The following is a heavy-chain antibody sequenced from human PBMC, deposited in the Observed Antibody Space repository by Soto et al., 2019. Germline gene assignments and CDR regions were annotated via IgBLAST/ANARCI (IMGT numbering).Heavy chain of an antibody. CDR1: GVSISSSSYY. D-gene: IGHD2-15*01. CDR3: ASSGYCSGGRCYPYYFDY. CDR2: IYYSGST. V-gene: IGHV4-39*01. J-gene: IGHJ4*02. Sequence: PSETLSLTSTVSGVSISSSSYYWGWIRQPPGKGLEWIGSIYYSGSTYYNPSLKSRVTISVDTSKNQFSLKLSSVTAADTAVYYCASSGYCSGGRCYPYYFDYWGQGTLVTVS.